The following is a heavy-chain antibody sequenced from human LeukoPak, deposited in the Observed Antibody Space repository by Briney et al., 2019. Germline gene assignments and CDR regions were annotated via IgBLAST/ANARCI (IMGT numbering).Heavy chain of an antibody. J-gene: IGHJ4*02. CDR2: INHSGST. V-gene: IGHV4-34*01. D-gene: IGHD4-17*01. CDR1: GGSFSGYY. Sequence: PSETLSLTCAVYGGSFSGYYWGWIRQPPGKGLEWIGEINHSGSTNYNPSLKSRVTISVDTSKNQFSLKLSSVTAADTAVYYCAREVTTNHYYFDYWGQGTLVTVSS. CDR3: AREVTTNHYYFDY.